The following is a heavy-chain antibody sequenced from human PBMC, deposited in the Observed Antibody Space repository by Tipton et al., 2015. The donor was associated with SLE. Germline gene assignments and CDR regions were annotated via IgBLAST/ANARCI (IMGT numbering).Heavy chain of an antibody. CDR3: ASGLGSYSSSYFDY. Sequence: GLVKPSETLSLTCTVSGGPIDSHYWNWIRQPPGKGLEWIGHISYSGSTNYNPSLKSRVTISLDTSRNHFSLRLPSVTAADTAVYYCASGLGSYSSSYFDYWGQGTLVTVSS. D-gene: IGHD6-6*01. V-gene: IGHV4-59*11. CDR1: GGPIDSHY. J-gene: IGHJ4*02. CDR2: ISYSGST.